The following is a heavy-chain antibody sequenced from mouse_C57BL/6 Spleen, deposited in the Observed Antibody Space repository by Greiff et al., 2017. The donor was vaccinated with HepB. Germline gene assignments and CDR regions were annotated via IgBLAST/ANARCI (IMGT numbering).Heavy chain of an antibody. Sequence: QVQLQQSGAELVRPGASVTLSCKASGYTFTDYEMHWVKQTPVHGLEWIGAIDPETGGTAYNQKFKGKAILTADKSSSTAYMELRSLTSEDSAVYYCTISRYYGSSPYYAMDYWGQGTSVTVSS. V-gene: IGHV1-15*01. CDR1: GYTFTDYE. CDR3: TISRYYGSSPYYAMDY. CDR2: IDPETGGT. D-gene: IGHD1-1*01. J-gene: IGHJ4*01.